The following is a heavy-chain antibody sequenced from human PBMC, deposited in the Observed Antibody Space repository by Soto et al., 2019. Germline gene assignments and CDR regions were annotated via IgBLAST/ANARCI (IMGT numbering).Heavy chain of an antibody. V-gene: IGHV3-15*07. J-gene: IGHJ4*02. CDR3: TTDQTLDTAMVKDY. CDR2: IKSKTDGGTT. D-gene: IGHD5-18*01. CDR1: GVPFSNAW. Sequence: GGSLRLSCAASGVPFSNAWMNWVRQAPGKGLEWVGRIKSKTDGGTTDYAAPVKGRFTISRDDSKNTLYLQMNSLKTEDTAVYYCTTDQTLDTAMVKDYWGQGTLVTVSS.